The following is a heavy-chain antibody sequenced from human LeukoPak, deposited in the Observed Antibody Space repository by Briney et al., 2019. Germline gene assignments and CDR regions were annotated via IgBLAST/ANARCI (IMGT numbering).Heavy chain of an antibody. V-gene: IGHV1-8*01. Sequence: ASVKVSCKASGYTFTTYDINWVRQATGQGLEWMGWMNPNSGNTGYAQKFQGRVTTTRNTSISAAYMELSSLRSEDTAVYYCARGPNKSDGGNSGSAWFDPWGQGTLVTVSS. CDR3: ARGPNKSDGGNSGSAWFDP. CDR2: MNPNSGNT. J-gene: IGHJ5*02. CDR1: GYTFTTYD. D-gene: IGHD4-23*01.